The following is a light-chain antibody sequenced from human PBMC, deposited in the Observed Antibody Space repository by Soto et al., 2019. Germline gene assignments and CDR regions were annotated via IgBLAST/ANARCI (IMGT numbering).Light chain of an antibody. CDR3: QQYNTYST. V-gene: IGKV1-17*01. Sequence: IQMTQSPSSLSASVGDRVTISCRASQDVRHHIGWYQQTPGKAPNPLIYDASSLKSGVPARFSGSGSGTEFTLTISSLQPDDFATYYCQQYNTYSTFGQGTLLEI. CDR2: DAS. CDR1: QDVRHH. J-gene: IGKJ5*01.